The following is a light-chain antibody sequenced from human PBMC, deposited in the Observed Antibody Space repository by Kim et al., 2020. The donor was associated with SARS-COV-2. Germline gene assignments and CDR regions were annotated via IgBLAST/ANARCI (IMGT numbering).Light chain of an antibody. Sequence: QSALTQPASVSGSPGQSITISCTGTSSDVGGYNYVSWYQQHPGKVPKLIIYEVSNRPSGVSDRFSGSQSGNTASLTISGLQADDEADYYCNSYTTTYSWVFGGGTKLTVL. V-gene: IGLV2-14*03. CDR2: EVS. J-gene: IGLJ3*02. CDR1: SSDVGGYNY. CDR3: NSYTTTYSWV.